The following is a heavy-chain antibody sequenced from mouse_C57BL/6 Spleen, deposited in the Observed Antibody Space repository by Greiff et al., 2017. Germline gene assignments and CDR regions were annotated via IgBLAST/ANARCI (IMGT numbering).Heavy chain of an antibody. Sequence: VQLQQSGAELVKPGASVKLSCKASGYTFTSYWMQWVKQRPGQGLEWIGEIDPSDSYTNYNQKFKGKATLTVDTSSSTAYMQLSSLTSEDSAVYYCASRKGNWAWFAYWGQGTLVTVSA. CDR3: ASRKGNWAWFAY. CDR1: GYTFTSYW. CDR2: IDPSDSYT. V-gene: IGHV1-50*01. J-gene: IGHJ3*01.